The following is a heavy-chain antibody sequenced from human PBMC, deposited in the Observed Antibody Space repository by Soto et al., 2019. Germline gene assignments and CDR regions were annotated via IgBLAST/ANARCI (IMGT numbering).Heavy chain of an antibody. CDR1: GFTFSSYA. Sequence: EVQLLESGGGLVQPGGSLSLSCAASGFTFSSYAMSWVRQPPGKGLEWVSAISGSGGSTYYADSVKGRLTISRDNSKNTLDLQLNSLRAEDTAVYYCAKELSADYGDYGGYFAYWGQGTLVTVSS. D-gene: IGHD4-17*01. CDR3: AKELSADYGDYGGYFAY. V-gene: IGHV3-23*01. CDR2: ISGSGGST. J-gene: IGHJ4*02.